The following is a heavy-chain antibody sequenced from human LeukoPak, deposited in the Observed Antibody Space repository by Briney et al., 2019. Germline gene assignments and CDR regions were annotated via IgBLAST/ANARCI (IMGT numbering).Heavy chain of an antibody. V-gene: IGHV3-64D*09. CDR3: VKDKYPVVVAATLDY. CDR2: ISSNGGIT. Sequence: PGGSLRLSCSAPGFTFSNYAMHWVRQAPGKGLEYVSDISSNGGITYYADSVKGRFTVSRDNSKNMLYLQMNSLRAGDTAVYYCVKDKYPVVVAATLDYWGQGILVTVSS. CDR1: GFTFSNYA. J-gene: IGHJ4*02. D-gene: IGHD2-15*01.